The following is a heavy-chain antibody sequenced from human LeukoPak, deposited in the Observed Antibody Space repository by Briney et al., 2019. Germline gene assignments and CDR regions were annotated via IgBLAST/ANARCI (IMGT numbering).Heavy chain of an antibody. Sequence: GESLKISCKGSGYSFTSYWIGWVRQMPGKGLEWIGIIYPGDSDTRYSPSFQGQVTISADKSISTAYLQWSSLKASDTAMYYCARHDGDDYWSGYYLDYWGQGTLVTVSS. V-gene: IGHV5-51*01. CDR2: IYPGDSDT. J-gene: IGHJ4*02. CDR1: GYSFTSYW. CDR3: ARHDGDDYWSGYYLDY. D-gene: IGHD3-3*01.